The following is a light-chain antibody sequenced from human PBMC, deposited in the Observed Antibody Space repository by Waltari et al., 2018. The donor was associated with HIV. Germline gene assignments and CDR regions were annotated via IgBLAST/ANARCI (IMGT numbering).Light chain of an antibody. CDR3: QVWDSSTVL. J-gene: IGLJ2*01. CDR1: NIGSYH. CDR2: RDS. Sequence: SSELTQPVSVSVALGQTARITCGGNNIGSYHVNWYKQRPGQAPFLVLSRDSNRASGIPDRFSGSNSRNTATLTIARAQVGDEGDFYCQVWDSSTVLFGGGTKLIVL. V-gene: IGLV3-9*01.